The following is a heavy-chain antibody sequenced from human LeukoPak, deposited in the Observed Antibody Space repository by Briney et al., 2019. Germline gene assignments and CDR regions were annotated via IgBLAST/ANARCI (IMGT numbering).Heavy chain of an antibody. J-gene: IGHJ4*02. D-gene: IGHD3-22*01. Sequence: GGSLRLSCAASGFTFSSYAMSLVRQAPGKGLEWVSAISGSGVSTFYADSVKGRFTISRDNSKNTLYLQMNSLRAEDTAVYYCAKALGGSSGYSTNFDYWGQGTLVTVSS. CDR3: AKALGGSSGYSTNFDY. CDR1: GFTFSSYA. V-gene: IGHV3-23*01. CDR2: ISGSGVST.